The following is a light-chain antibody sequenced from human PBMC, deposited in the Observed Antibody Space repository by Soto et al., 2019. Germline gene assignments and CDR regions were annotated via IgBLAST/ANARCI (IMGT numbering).Light chain of an antibody. CDR2: WAS. V-gene: IGKV4-1*01. CDR3: QQHHSTPLT. J-gene: IGKJ5*01. Sequence: ILMTQSPASLALSLGVRATVNCKASRSVLYSSTGRNYLVWYQQKAGQPPKLLIYWASTREAGVPDRFSGSGSGTDFTLTISNLQAEHVAVYYCQQHHSTPLTFGQGTRLEIK. CDR1: RSVLYSSTGRNY.